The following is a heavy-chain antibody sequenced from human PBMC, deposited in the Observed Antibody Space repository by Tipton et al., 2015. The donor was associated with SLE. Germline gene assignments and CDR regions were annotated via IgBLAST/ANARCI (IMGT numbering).Heavy chain of an antibody. V-gene: IGHV4-34*01. Sequence: TLSLTCAVYGGSFINYSWGWIRLPPGKGLEWIGDISHRGDTNHNPSLKSRVTLSVDTSKNQFSLRLSSVTAADTAVYYCTRLQFIFAGLDVWGKGTTVTVSS. D-gene: IGHD3-3*01. CDR2: ISHRGDT. CDR1: GGSFINYS. J-gene: IGHJ6*03. CDR3: TRLQFIFAGLDV.